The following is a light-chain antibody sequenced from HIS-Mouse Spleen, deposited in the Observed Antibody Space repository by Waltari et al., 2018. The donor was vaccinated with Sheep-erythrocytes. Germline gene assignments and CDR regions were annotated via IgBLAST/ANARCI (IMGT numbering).Light chain of an antibody. CDR2: AAS. V-gene: IGKV1-39*01. Sequence: DIQMTQSPSSLSASVGDGVTITCRASQSISSYLNWYQQKPGNAPKLLIYAASSLQSGVPSRFSGSGSGTDFTLTISSLQPEDFATYYCQQSYSTPYTFGQGTKLEIK. CDR1: QSISSY. J-gene: IGKJ2*01. CDR3: QQSYSTPYT.